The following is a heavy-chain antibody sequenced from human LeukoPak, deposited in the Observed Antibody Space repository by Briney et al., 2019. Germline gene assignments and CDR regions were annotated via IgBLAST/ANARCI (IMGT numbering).Heavy chain of an antibody. CDR3: AKGGSSGYYYQIDY. V-gene: IGHV3-9*03. CDR2: ISWNSGSI. J-gene: IGHJ4*02. Sequence: GGSLRLSCAASGFTFDDYAMHWVRQAPGKGLEWVSGISWNSGSIGYADSVKGRFTISRDNAKNSLYLQMNSLRAEDMALYYCAKGGSSGYYYQIDYWGQGTLVTVSS. D-gene: IGHD3-22*01. CDR1: GFTFDDYA.